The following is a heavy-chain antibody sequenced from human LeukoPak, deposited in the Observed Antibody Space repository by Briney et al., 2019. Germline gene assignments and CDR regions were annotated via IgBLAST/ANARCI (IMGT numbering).Heavy chain of an antibody. D-gene: IGHD2-15*01. Sequence: PSETLSLTCTGSGVSLSSYHWSWIRQPPGKGLEWIGYFYYSGSTNYNPSLKSRVTISVDTSKNQFSLKLSSVTAADTAVYYCARAQYCSGGSCYSGYYYYYMDVWGKGTTVTVSS. CDR2: FYYSGST. CDR3: ARAQYCSGGSCYSGYYYYYMDV. J-gene: IGHJ6*03. CDR1: GVSLSSYH. V-gene: IGHV4-59*01.